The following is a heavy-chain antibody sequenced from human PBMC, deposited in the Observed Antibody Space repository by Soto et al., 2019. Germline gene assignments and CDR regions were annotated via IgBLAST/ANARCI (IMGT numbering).Heavy chain of an antibody. CDR2: IIPIFGTA. J-gene: IGHJ6*02. CDR1: GGTFSSYA. D-gene: IGHD6-19*01. V-gene: IGHV1-69*06. CDR3: ARVSSGFLDYGMDV. Sequence: GASVKVSCKASGGTFSSYATSWVRQAPGQGLEWMGGIIPIFGTANYAQKFQGRVTITADKSTSTAYMELSSLRSEDTAVYYCARVSSGFLDYGMDVWGQGTTVTVSS.